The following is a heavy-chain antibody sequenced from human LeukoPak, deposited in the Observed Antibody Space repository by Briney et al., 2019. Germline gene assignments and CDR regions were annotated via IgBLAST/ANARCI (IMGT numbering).Heavy chain of an antibody. CDR2: IYYTGSA. CDR3: ARHAAHGDYEHWYFDL. Sequence: SETLSLTCTFSGGSISSSSYYWGWIRQPPGKGLEWIGNIYYTGSAYYNPSLKSRVTISVDTSKNQFSLKLSSVTAADTAVYYCARHAAHGDYEHWYFDLWGRGTLVSVSS. D-gene: IGHD4-17*01. V-gene: IGHV4-39*01. CDR1: GGSISSSSYY. J-gene: IGHJ2*01.